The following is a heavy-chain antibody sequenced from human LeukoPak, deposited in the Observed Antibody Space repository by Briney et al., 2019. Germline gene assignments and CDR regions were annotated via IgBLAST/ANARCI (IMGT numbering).Heavy chain of an antibody. J-gene: IGHJ5*02. D-gene: IGHD3-22*01. CDR1: GGSISSYY. V-gene: IGHV4-59*01. CDR3: ARGLAGYYSYSWFDP. CDR2: IYYSGST. Sequence: PSETLSLTCTVSGGSISSYYWSWIRQPPGKGLEWIGYIYYSGSTNYNPSLKSRVTISVDTSKDQFSLKLSSVTAADTAVYYCARGLAGYYSYSWFDPWGQGTLVTVSS.